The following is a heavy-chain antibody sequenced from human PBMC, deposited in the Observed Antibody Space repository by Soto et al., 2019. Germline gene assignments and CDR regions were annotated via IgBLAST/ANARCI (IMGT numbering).Heavy chain of an antibody. Sequence: GGSLRLSCAASGFTFSSYGMHWVRQAPGKGLEWVAVISYDGSNKYYADSVKGRFTISRDNSKNTLYLQMNSLRAEDTAVYYCAKDRLLRYSSSWYSPNYYYYGMDVWGQGTTVTVSS. V-gene: IGHV3-30*18. CDR1: GFTFSSYG. D-gene: IGHD6-13*01. CDR3: AKDRLLRYSSSWYSPNYYYYGMDV. CDR2: ISYDGSNK. J-gene: IGHJ6*02.